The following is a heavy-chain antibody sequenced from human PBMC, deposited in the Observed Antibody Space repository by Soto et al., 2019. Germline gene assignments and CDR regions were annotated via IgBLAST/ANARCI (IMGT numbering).Heavy chain of an antibody. V-gene: IGHV4-4*02. CDR2: IYHSGST. CDR3: ARDRTPERFDL. Sequence: QVQLQESGPGLVKPSGTLSLTCVVSGGSISSSYWWSWVRQPPGKGLEWIGEIYHSGSTNYNPSLESRVTMSLDKSKNQFSLKLSSVTAADTAVYYCARDRTPERFDLWGRGTLVTVPS. J-gene: IGHJ2*01. D-gene: IGHD1-26*01. CDR1: GGSISSSYW.